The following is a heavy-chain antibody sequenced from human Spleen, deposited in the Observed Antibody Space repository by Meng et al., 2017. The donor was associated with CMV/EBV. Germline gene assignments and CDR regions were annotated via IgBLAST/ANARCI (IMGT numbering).Heavy chain of an antibody. Sequence: SFSGYYWSWIRQPPGTGLEWIGEINHSGSTNYHPSLKSRVTISVDTSKNQFSLKLSSVTAADTAVYYCAGFTYCSSTSCYINWFDPWGQGTLVTVSS. CDR3: AGFTYCSSTSCYINWFDP. J-gene: IGHJ5*02. CDR2: INHSGST. D-gene: IGHD2-2*02. V-gene: IGHV4-34*01. CDR1: SFSGYY.